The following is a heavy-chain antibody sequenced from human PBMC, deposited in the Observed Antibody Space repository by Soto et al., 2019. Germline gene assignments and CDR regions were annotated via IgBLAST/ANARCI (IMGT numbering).Heavy chain of an antibody. V-gene: IGHV3-13*01. CDR2: IGTLADT. D-gene: IGHD3-16*01. J-gene: IGHJ5*02. Sequence: EVQLVESGGGLVQPGGSLRLSCAASGFTFSTYDMHWVRQVPGKGLEWVSAIGTLADTFYADSVKGRFTSSRENAKRSFYLQMNSLTAGETAVSYCPRQAPSLQGGGGWFDPWGQGTLVTVSS. CDR1: GFTFSTYD. CDR3: PRQAPSLQGGGGWFDP.